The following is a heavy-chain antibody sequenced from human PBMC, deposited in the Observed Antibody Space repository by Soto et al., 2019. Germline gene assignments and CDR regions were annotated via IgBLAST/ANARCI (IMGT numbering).Heavy chain of an antibody. J-gene: IGHJ6*02. CDR3: ARDLYDRSSTSPYLIYYDYGMDV. CDR1: GYTFTSYY. Sequence: QVQLVQSGAEVKKPGASVKVSCKASGYTFTSYYMHWVRQAPGQGLEWMGIINPSGGSTSYAQKFQGRVTMTRDTSTSTVYMELSSLSSEDTAVYYCARDLYDRSSTSPYLIYYDYGMDVWGQGTTVTVSS. D-gene: IGHD2-2*01. CDR2: INPSGGST. V-gene: IGHV1-46*01.